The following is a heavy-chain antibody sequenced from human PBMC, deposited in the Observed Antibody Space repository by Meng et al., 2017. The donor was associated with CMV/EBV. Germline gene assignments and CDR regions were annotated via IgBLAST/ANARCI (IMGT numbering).Heavy chain of an antibody. D-gene: IGHD3-10*01. CDR3: ATGGGIRGVTEEYYYYGMDV. V-gene: IGHV1-69*05. CDR1: GGTFSSYA. Sequence: SVKVSCKASGGTFSSYAISWVRQAPGQGLEWRGGIIPIFGTANYAQKFQGRVTITTDETTSNAYMELSSLRSEDTAVYYCATGGGIRGVTEEYYYYGMDVWGQGTTVTVSS. CDR2: IIPIFGTA. J-gene: IGHJ6*02.